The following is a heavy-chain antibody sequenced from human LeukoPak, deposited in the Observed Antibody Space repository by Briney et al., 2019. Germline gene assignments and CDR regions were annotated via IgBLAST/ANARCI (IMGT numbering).Heavy chain of an antibody. D-gene: IGHD6-13*01. J-gene: IGHJ4*02. CDR2: IDHSGTT. CDR3: GRTLPRRTTAAAAHLDS. Sequence: SETLSLTCAVYGGSFSGYYWSWIRQPPGKGLQWIGEIDHSGTTNWNPSLKSRVTMSVDTSKNQFSLMLTSVTAADTAVYYCGRTLPRRTTAAAAHLDSWGQGTLVTVSS. CDR1: GGSFSGYY. V-gene: IGHV4-34*01.